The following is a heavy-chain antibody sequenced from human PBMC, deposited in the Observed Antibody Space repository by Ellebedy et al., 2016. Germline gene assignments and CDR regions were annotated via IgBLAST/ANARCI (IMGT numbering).Heavy chain of an antibody. CDR1: GYTFTSYG. CDR2: ISAYNGNT. J-gene: IGHJ6*02. Sequence: ASVKVSCXASGYTFTSYGISWVRQAPGQGLEWMGWISAYNGNTNYAQKLQGRVTMTTDTSTSTAYMELRSLRSDDTAVYYCARAVAEQWLPVFCYYGMDVWGQGTTVTVSS. D-gene: IGHD6-19*01. CDR3: ARAVAEQWLPVFCYYGMDV. V-gene: IGHV1-18*01.